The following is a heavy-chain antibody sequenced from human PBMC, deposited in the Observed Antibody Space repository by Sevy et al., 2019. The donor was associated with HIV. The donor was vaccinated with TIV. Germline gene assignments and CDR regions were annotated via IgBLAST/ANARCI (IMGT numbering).Heavy chain of an antibody. CDR2: MNPNSGNT. CDR3: ASASMVRGVITGSYYYYGMDV. J-gene: IGHJ6*02. V-gene: IGHV1-8*03. D-gene: IGHD3-10*01. Sequence: ASVKVSCKASGYTFTSYDINWVRQATGQGLEGMGWMNPNSGNTGYAQKFQGRVTITRNTSISTAYMGLGSLRSEDTAVYYCASASMVRGVITGSYYYYGMDVWGQGTTVTVSS. CDR1: GYTFTSYD.